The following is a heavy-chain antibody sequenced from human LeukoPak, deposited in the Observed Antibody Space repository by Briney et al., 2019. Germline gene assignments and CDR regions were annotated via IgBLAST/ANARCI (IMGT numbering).Heavy chain of an antibody. V-gene: IGHV3-23*01. CDR2: ISGSGGST. D-gene: IGHD1-26*01. Sequence: GGSLRLSCAASGSTFSSYAVSWVRQAPGKGLEWVSAISGSGGSTYYADSVKGRFTISRDNSKNTLYLQMNSLRAEDTAVYYCAKEGGVVGATRYFDYWGQGTLVTVSS. CDR1: GSTFSSYA. CDR3: AKEGGVVGATRYFDY. J-gene: IGHJ4*02.